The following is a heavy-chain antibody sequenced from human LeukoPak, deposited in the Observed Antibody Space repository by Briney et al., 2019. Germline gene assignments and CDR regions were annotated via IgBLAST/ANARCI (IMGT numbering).Heavy chain of an antibody. V-gene: IGHV1-8*03. CDR2: MNPNSGNT. D-gene: IGHD6-13*01. CDR3: ARLMAAAGTVNWFDP. CDR1: GYTFTSYD. Sequence: ASVTVSCKASGYTFTSYDINWVRQATGQGLEWMGWMNPNSGNTGYAQKFQGRVTITRNTSISTAYMELSSLRSEDTAVYYCARLMAAAGTVNWFDPWGQGTLVTVSS. J-gene: IGHJ5*02.